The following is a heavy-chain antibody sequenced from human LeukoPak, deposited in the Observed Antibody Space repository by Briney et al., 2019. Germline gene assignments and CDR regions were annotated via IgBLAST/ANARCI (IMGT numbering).Heavy chain of an antibody. CDR1: GFTFSSYE. J-gene: IGHJ4*02. Sequence: PGGSLRLSCVASGFTFSSYEMSWVRQAPGKGLEWVASIKEGGSEKYYVDSVKVRFTISRDSAKNSLYLQMNSLRVEDTAVYYCVRDSDRRSDCWGQGTLVTVSS. CDR2: IKEGGSEK. D-gene: IGHD3-22*01. V-gene: IGHV3-7*05. CDR3: VRDSDRRSDC.